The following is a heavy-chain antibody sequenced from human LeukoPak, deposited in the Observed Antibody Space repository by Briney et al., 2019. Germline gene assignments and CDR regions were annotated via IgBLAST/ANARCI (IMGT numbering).Heavy chain of an antibody. CDR2: IYYSGST. J-gene: IGHJ4*02. Sequence: SETLSLTCIVSGGSISSSSYYWGWIRQPPGKGLEWIGSIYYSGSTYYNPSLKSRVTISVDTSKNQFSLKLSSVTAADTAVYYCARGGASQVLTYWGQGTLVTVSS. CDR3: ARGGASQVLTY. D-gene: IGHD3-10*01. V-gene: IGHV4-39*07. CDR1: GGSISSSSYY.